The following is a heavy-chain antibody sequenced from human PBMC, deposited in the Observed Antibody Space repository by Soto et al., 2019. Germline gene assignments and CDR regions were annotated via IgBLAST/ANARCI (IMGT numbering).Heavy chain of an antibody. V-gene: IGHV4-34*01. Sequence: SETLSLTCAVYGGSFSGYYWSWIRQPPGKGLEWIGEINNGGSTNYNPSLKSRVTISVDTSKNQFSLKLRSVTTADSAVYYCARDRADSGYEGSLYWGQGALVTVSS. D-gene: IGHD5-12*01. J-gene: IGHJ4*02. CDR2: INNGGST. CDR3: ARDRADSGYEGSLY. CDR1: GGSFSGYY.